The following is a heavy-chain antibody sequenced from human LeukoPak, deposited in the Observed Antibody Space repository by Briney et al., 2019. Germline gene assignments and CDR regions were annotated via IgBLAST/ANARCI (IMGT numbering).Heavy chain of an antibody. Sequence: PGGSLRLSCAASGFTFSSSGMHWVRQAPGKGLEWVSTVSHDGSNRYYGDSVKGRFIISRDNSRNTLYLQMNSLRAEDTAVYFCAKDTPAPNSGFYHYWGQGTRVTVSS. J-gene: IGHJ4*02. V-gene: IGHV3-30*18. CDR1: GFTFSSSG. CDR3: AKDTPAPNSGFYHY. D-gene: IGHD1-26*01. CDR2: VSHDGSNR.